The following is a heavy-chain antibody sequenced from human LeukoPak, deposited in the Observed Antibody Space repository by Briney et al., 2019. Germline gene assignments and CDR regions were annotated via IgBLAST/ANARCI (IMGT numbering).Heavy chain of an antibody. CDR1: GFSFSNYA. Sequence: PGGSLRLSCEASGFSFSNYAMTWVRQTPGKGLDWVSIISGSAGSTYYADSVKGRFTISRDNSKNTLYLQMNSLRAEDTAVYYCAKSSFEYLNDPADYFDYWGQGTLVTVSS. J-gene: IGHJ4*02. CDR2: ISGSAGST. V-gene: IGHV3-23*01. D-gene: IGHD1-1*01. CDR3: AKSSFEYLNDPADYFDY.